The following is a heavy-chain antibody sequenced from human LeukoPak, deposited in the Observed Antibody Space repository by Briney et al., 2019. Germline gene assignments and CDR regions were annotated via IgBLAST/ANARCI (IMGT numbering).Heavy chain of an antibody. Sequence: SETLSLTCGVSGGSITSTNYWSWVRQPPGKGLEWIGEVNLQGSTNYNPSLMGRVAISVDTSENHISLQLTSVTAADTAVYYCAREGGPYRPLDYSGQGALVTVSS. V-gene: IGHV4-4*02. J-gene: IGHJ4*02. CDR2: VNLQGST. CDR3: AREGGPYRPLDY. CDR1: GGSITSTNY.